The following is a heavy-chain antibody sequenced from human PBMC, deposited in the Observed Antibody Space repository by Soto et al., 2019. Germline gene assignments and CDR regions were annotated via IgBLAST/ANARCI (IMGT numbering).Heavy chain of an antibody. D-gene: IGHD3-22*01. V-gene: IGHV4-61*01. J-gene: IGHJ4*02. CDR2: IYYSGST. CDR3: ARGLYYYDSSGYSPDY. CDR1: GGSVSSGSYY. Sequence: SETLSLTCTVSGGSVSSGSYYWSWIRQPPGKGLEWIGYIYYSGSTNYNPSLKSRVTISVDTSKNQFSLKLSSVTAADTAVYYCARGLYYYDSSGYSPDYWGLGTLVTVSS.